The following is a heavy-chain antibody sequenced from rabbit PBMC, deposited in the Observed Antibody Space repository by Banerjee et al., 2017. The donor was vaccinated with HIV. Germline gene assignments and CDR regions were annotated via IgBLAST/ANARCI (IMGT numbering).Heavy chain of an antibody. J-gene: IGHJ4*01. Sequence: QSLEESGGDLVKPEGSLTLTCTASGFSFSSSDCICWVRQAPGKGLEWIASINGGDVITYYASWAQGRFTISKTSSTTVTLQMTSLTAADTATYFCARWGSGWSLNLWGPGTLVTVS. CDR2: INGGDVIT. V-gene: IGHV1S40*01. D-gene: IGHD1-1*01. CDR3: ARWGSGWSLNL. CDR1: GFSFSSSDC.